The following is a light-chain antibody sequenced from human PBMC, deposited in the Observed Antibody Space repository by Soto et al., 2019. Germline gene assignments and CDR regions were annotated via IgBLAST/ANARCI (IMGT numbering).Light chain of an antibody. V-gene: IGKV1-39*01. CDR2: AAS. J-gene: IGKJ1*01. CDR3: QQGFGMPWT. Sequence: DIQMTQSPSSLSASVGDRVTITCRASQSISSYLNWYQQKPGRAPKLVIFAASLLESGVPSRFRGSGSETEFTLTINSLQPVDFATYYCQQGFGMPWTFGQGTKVDIK. CDR1: QSISSY.